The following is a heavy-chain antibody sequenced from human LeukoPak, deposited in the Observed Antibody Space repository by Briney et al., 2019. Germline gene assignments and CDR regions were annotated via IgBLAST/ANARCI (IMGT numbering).Heavy chain of an antibody. CDR2: IYTSGST. V-gene: IGHV4-61*02. Sequence: SETLSLTCTVSGGSISSGCYYWGWIPQPPRKGLGWIGRIYTSGSTSYNPSLKSRVTISVDTSKNQFSLKLSSVTAADTAVYYCARANYYDSSGYSRGAFDIWGQGTMVTVSS. D-gene: IGHD3-22*01. J-gene: IGHJ3*02. CDR1: GGSISSGCYY. CDR3: ARANYYDSSGYSRGAFDI.